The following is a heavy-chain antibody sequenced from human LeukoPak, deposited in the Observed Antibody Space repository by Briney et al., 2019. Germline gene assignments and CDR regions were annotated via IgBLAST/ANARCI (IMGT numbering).Heavy chain of an antibody. CDR3: ARARRGDDFWSGYYYYYYMDV. CDR1: GGSFSGYY. Sequence: SETLSLTCAVYGGSFSGYYWSWIRQPPGKGLEWIGEINHSGSTNYNPSLKSRVTISVDTSKNQFSLKLSSVTAADTAVYYCARARRGDDFWSGYYYYYYMDVWGKGTTVTVSS. D-gene: IGHD3-3*01. CDR2: INHSGST. V-gene: IGHV4-34*01. J-gene: IGHJ6*03.